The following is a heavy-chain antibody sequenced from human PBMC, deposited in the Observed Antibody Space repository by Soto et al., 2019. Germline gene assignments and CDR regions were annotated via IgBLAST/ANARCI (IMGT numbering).Heavy chain of an antibody. V-gene: IGHV4-34*01. Sequence: SETLSLTCAVYGGSFSGYYWSWIRQPPGKGLEWIGEINHSGSTNYNPSLKSRVTISVDTSKNQFSLKLSSVTAADTAVYYCARGEIFGYYYYMDVWGKGTTVTVSS. D-gene: IGHD3-3*01. CDR2: INHSGST. CDR3: ARGEIFGYYYYMDV. J-gene: IGHJ6*03. CDR1: GGSFSGYY.